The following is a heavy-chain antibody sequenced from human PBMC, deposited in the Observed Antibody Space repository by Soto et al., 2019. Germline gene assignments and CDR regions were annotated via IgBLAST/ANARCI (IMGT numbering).Heavy chain of an antibody. V-gene: IGHV5-51*01. Sequence: GDSLKISCKGSGYSFTSYLIGWVRQMPGKGLEWMGIIYPGDSDTRYSPSFQGQVTISADKSISTAYLQWSSLKASDTAMYYCAGGGVRGVITRTRDYYGMDVWGQGTTVTVSS. D-gene: IGHD3-10*01. CDR3: AGGGVRGVITRTRDYYGMDV. J-gene: IGHJ6*02. CDR1: GYSFTSYL. CDR2: IYPGDSDT.